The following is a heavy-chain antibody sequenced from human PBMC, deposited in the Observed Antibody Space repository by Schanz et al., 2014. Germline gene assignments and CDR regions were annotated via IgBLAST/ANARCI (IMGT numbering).Heavy chain of an antibody. CDR3: ARAPTAYCSDTSCLGTLFDY. Sequence: QVQLVQSGAEVKKPGASVKVSCKASGYTFVSYSMHWVRQAPGQGLEWMGIINPSGGGTSYALRCQDRVTVTRDTSRSTVYMELSSLSSEDTAVYYCARAPTAYCSDTSCLGTLFDYWGQGTLVTVSS. J-gene: IGHJ4*02. V-gene: IGHV1-46*03. CDR2: INPSGGGT. CDR1: GYTFVSYS. D-gene: IGHD2-2*01.